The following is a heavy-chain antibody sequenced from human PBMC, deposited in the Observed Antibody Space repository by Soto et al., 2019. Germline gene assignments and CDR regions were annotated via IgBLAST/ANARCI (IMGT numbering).Heavy chain of an antibody. D-gene: IGHD4-17*01. CDR2: ISYDGSNK. Sequence: QVQLVESGGGVVQPGRSLRLSCAASGFTFSSYGMHWVRQAPGKGLEWVAVISYDGSNKYYADSVKGRFTISRGNSKNTLYLQMNSLRAEDTAVYYCAKDADGDYASYFDYWGQGTLVTVSS. V-gene: IGHV3-30*18. CDR3: AKDADGDYASYFDY. J-gene: IGHJ4*02. CDR1: GFTFSSYG.